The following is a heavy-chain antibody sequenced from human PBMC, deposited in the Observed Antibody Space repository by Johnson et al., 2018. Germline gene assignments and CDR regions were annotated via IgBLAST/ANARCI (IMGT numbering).Heavy chain of an antibody. V-gene: IGHV3-30*03. CDR3: ARDAAYCSGANCYPFFYYFMDV. D-gene: IGHD2-15*01. CDR1: GFTFSSYG. J-gene: IGHJ6*03. Sequence: LVESGGGVVQPGRSLRLSCAASGFTFSSYGMHWVRQAPGKGLEWVAVMSYDGSNKYYADSVKGRFTISRDNSKNTVDLQMNSLRAEDTAVYYCARDAAYCSGANCYPFFYYFMDVWGKGTTVTVS. CDR2: MSYDGSNK.